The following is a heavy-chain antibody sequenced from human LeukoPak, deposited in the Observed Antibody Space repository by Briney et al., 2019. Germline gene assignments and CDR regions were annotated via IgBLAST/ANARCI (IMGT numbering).Heavy chain of an antibody. CDR3: AREGSTTDAFDI. CDR2: IIPIFGTA. Sequence: SVKVSCKASGGTFSSYAISWVRQAPGQGLEWMGGIIPIFGTANYAQKFQGRVTITTDESTSTAYKELSSLRSEDTAVYYCAREGSTTDAFDIWGQGTMVTVSS. D-gene: IGHD4-11*01. CDR1: GGTFSSYA. V-gene: IGHV1-69*05. J-gene: IGHJ3*02.